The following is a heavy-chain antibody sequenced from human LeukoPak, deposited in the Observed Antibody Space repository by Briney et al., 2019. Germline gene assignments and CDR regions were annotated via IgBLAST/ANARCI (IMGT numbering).Heavy chain of an antibody. J-gene: IGHJ3*02. CDR3: ARDLPDSDAFDI. CDR2: INPNSGGT. V-gene: IGHV1-2*02. Sequence: ASVKVSCKASGHTFTGYYMHWVRQAPGQGLEWMGWINPNSGGTNYAQKFQGRVTMTRDTSISTAYMELSRLRSDDTAVYYCARDLPDSDAFDIWGQGTMVTVSS. D-gene: IGHD5/OR15-5a*01. CDR1: GHTFTGYY.